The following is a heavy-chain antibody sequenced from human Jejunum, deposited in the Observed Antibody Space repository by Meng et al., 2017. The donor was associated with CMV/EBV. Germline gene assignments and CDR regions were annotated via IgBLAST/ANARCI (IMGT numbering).Heavy chain of an antibody. CDR1: GGSISSNGYY. J-gene: IGHJ4*02. Sequence: QLQLQESGPGLVKPSETLPLTCTVSGGSISSNGYYWDWVRQPPGKGLEWIGAIYDSGSTSDNPSPQSGVTMFVDTSKNQFSLMLTSVTATDTAVYYCARRRGGSGRDCWGQGTLVTVSS. CDR3: ARRRGGSGRDC. D-gene: IGHD3-10*01. V-gene: IGHV4-39*01. CDR2: IYDSGST.